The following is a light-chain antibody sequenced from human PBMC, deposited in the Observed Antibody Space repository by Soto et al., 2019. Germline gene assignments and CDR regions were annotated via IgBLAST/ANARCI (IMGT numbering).Light chain of an antibody. CDR3: CSFAGSNTYVV. CDR2: RVS. CDR1: SSDVGHYNF. V-gene: IGLV2-11*01. Sequence: QSVLIQPRSVSGSPGQSVTISCTGTSSDVGHYNFVSWYQHHPGKAPKPMIYRVSQRPSGVPDRFSGSKSGNTASLTISGLQAEDEADYYCCSFAGSNTYVVLGGGTKLTVL. J-gene: IGLJ2*01.